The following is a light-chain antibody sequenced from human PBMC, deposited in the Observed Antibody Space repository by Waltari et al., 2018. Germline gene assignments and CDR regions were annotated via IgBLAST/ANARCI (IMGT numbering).Light chain of an antibody. Sequence: DIQMTQSQSSLPASVGDRATITCRAIQSISNYLNWYQHKPGEAPKLLVYVASNLQRGVPSRFSGSGSETDFTLTISSLQLEDFATYYCQQSYNAPYTFGQGTNVEIK. J-gene: IGKJ2*01. V-gene: IGKV1-39*01. CDR1: QSISNY. CDR3: QQSYNAPYT. CDR2: VAS.